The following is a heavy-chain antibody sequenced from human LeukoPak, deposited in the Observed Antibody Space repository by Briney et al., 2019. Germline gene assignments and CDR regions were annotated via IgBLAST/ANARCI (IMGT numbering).Heavy chain of an antibody. CDR3: ARDPSTNY. CDR2: ISYDGSNK. CDR1: GFTFSSYG. Sequence: GGSLRLSCAASGFTFSSYGMHWVRQAPGKGLEWVAVISYDGSNKYYADSVKGRFTISRDNAKNSLYLQMNSLRAEDTAVYYCARDPSTNYWGQGTLVTVSS. V-gene: IGHV3-30*03. D-gene: IGHD5/OR15-5a*01. J-gene: IGHJ4*02.